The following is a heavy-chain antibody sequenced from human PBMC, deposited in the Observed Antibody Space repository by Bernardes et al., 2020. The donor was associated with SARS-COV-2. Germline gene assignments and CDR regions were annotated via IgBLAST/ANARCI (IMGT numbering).Heavy chain of an antibody. CDR2: ISADSGDT. Sequence: ASVKVSCKTSGYAFSSYGVSWVRQAPGQGFEWMGWISADSGDTHYAQRLQGRVTMAIDTSTDTAYMELRSLISDDTAVYYFARDEPEFYDTSGFYYFDFCGQGTQVTDSS. V-gene: IGHV1-18*01. CDR3: ARDEPEFYDTSGFYYFDF. CDR1: GYAFSSYG. J-gene: IGHJ4*02. D-gene: IGHD3-22*01.